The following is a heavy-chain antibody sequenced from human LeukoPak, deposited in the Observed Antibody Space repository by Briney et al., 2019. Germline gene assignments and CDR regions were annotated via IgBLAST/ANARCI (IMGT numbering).Heavy chain of an antibody. CDR2: ISDSGSAT. D-gene: IGHD2/OR15-2a*01. CDR1: GFTFSNYA. J-gene: IGHJ2*01. V-gene: IGHV3-23*01. CDR3: ARIWPDL. Sequence: GGSLRLSCAASGFTFSNYAMSWVRQAPEKGLEWVSAISDSGSATYYADSVRGRFTISRDNSKNTLYLQMNSLRAEDTAVYYCARIWPDLWGRGTLVTVSS.